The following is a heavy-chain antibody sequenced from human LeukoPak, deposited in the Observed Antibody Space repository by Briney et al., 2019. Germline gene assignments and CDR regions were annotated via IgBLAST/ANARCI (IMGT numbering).Heavy chain of an antibody. CDR3: ARDGDIVVVPAAIVNWFDP. Sequence: PGGSLRLSCAASGFTVSSNYMSWVRQAPGKGLEWVSYISSSSSTIYYADSVKGRFTISRDNAKNSLYLQMNSLRAEDTAVYYCARDGDIVVVPAAIVNWFDPWGQGTLVTVSS. CDR2: ISSSSSTI. J-gene: IGHJ5*02. V-gene: IGHV3-48*01. D-gene: IGHD2-2*01. CDR1: GFTVSSNY.